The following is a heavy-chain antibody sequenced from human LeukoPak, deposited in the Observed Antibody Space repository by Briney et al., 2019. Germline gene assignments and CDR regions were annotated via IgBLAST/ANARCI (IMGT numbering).Heavy chain of an antibody. J-gene: IGHJ4*02. CDR3: AKDSSSFAPYYFDY. CDR2: ISYDGSNK. Sequence: PGGSLRLSCAASGFTFSSYGMHWVRQAPGKGLEWVAVISYDGSNKYYADSVKGRFTISRDNSKNTLYLQMNSLRAEDTAVYHCAKDSSSFAPYYFDYWGQGTLVTVSS. D-gene: IGHD6-6*01. V-gene: IGHV3-30*18. CDR1: GFTFSSYG.